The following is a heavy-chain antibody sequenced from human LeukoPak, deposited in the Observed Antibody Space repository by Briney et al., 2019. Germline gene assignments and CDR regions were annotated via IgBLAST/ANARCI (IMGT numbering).Heavy chain of an antibody. CDR3: ARAAQYYYGSGSVFDY. J-gene: IGHJ4*02. D-gene: IGHD3-10*01. V-gene: IGHV3-30*03. Sequence: PGGSLRLSCAASGFTFSSYGMHWVRQAPGKGLEWVAVISYDGTNKYYADSVKGRFTISRDNSKNTLYLQMNSLRAEDTAVYYCARAAQYYYGSGSVFDYWGQGTLVTVSS. CDR2: ISYDGTNK. CDR1: GFTFSSYG.